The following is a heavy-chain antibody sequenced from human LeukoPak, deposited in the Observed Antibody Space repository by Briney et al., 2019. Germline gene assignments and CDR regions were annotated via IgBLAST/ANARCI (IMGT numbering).Heavy chain of an antibody. J-gene: IGHJ4*02. CDR1: GYSFTSYW. CDR3: ARHARPEYSSSWSYFDC. D-gene: IGHD6-13*01. V-gene: IGHV5-10-1*01. Sequence: GESLKISCKGSGYSFTSYWICSGRQMPGKGLEWMGRIDPSDSYTNYSPSFQGHVTISADKSISTAYLQWSSLKASDTAMYYCARHARPEYSSSWSYFDCWGQGTLVTVSS. CDR2: IDPSDSYT.